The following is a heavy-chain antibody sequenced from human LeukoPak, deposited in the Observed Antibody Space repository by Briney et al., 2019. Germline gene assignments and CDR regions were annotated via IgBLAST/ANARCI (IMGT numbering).Heavy chain of an antibody. CDR1: GGSISSYY. Sequence: PSETLSLTCTVSGGSISSYYWSWIRQPPGKGLEWIGYIYYSGSTNYNPSLKSRVTISVDTSKNQFSLKLSSVTAADTAVYYCARWDVAVAGSGFDYWGQGTLVTVSS. CDR3: ARWDVAVAGSGFDY. CDR2: IYYSGST. D-gene: IGHD6-19*01. V-gene: IGHV4-59*01. J-gene: IGHJ4*02.